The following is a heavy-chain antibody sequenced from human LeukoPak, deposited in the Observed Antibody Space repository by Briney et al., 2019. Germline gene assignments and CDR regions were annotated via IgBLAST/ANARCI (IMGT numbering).Heavy chain of an antibody. V-gene: IGHV4-39*07. CDR3: ARGVVVADDY. J-gene: IGHJ4*02. D-gene: IGHD2-15*01. CDR1: GGSISTSSYY. Sequence: SETLSLTCTVSGGSISTSSYYWGWVRQPPGKGLEWIGNIFYSGSTYYSPSPKSRVTISLDTSRNQFSLKLNSVTAADTAVYYCARGVVVADDYWGQGTLVTVSS. CDR2: IFYSGST.